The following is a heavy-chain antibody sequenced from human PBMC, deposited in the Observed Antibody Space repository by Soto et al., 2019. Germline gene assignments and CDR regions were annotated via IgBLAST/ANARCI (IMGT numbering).Heavy chain of an antibody. J-gene: IGHJ6*02. Sequence: QVQLVQSGAEEKKPGASVKVSCKASGYSFTSYGMHWVREAPGQRIEWMGWINAGNGNTKYSQKFQGRVTITRDTSASTAYMELSSLRSEDTAVYYCARRGSGYVGGMDVWGQGTTVTVSS. CDR2: INAGNGNT. CDR1: GYSFTSYG. D-gene: IGHD3-22*01. CDR3: ARRGSGYVGGMDV. V-gene: IGHV1-3*05.